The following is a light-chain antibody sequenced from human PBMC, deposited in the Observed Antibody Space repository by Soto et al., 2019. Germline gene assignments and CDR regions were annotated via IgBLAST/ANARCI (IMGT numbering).Light chain of an antibody. CDR2: KVS. CDR1: QSLVFRDGNTY. V-gene: IGKV2-30*01. J-gene: IGKJ1*01. CDR3: MQATHLPRT. Sequence: DVVMTQSPLSLPVALGQPASVSCRSSQSLVFRDGNTYLNWFHQRPGQSPRRLIYKVSYRDPGVPDRFSGSESGTNFTLTISRVEAEDVGIDYCMQATHLPRTVGQGTKVDIK.